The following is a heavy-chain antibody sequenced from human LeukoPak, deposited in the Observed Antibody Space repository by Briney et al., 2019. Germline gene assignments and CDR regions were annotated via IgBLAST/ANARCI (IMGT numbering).Heavy chain of an antibody. D-gene: IGHD3-22*01. V-gene: IGHV3-30-3*01. CDR2: ISYDGSNK. CDR1: GFTFSSYA. CDR3: ARDGGLTDYYDSSGWYY. Sequence: QPGGSLRLSCAASGFTFSSYAMHWVRQAPGKGLEWVAVISYDGSNKYYADSVKGRFTISRDNSKNTLYLQMNSLRAEDTAVYYCARDGGLTDYYDSSGWYYWGQGTLVTVSS. J-gene: IGHJ4*02.